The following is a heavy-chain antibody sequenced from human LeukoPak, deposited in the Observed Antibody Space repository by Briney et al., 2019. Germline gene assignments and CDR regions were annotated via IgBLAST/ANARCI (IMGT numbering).Heavy chain of an antibody. J-gene: IGHJ3*02. CDR1: GYTFTSYG. CDR2: ISAYNGNT. Sequence: GASVKVSCRASGYTFTSYGISWVRQAPGQGLEWMGWISAYNGNTNYAQKLQGRVTMTTDTSTSTAYMELRSLRSDDTAVYYCARDWGRTYYDFWSGTMGRKGDAFDIWGQGTMVTVSS. CDR3: ARDWGRTYYDFWSGTMGRKGDAFDI. V-gene: IGHV1-18*01. D-gene: IGHD3-3*01.